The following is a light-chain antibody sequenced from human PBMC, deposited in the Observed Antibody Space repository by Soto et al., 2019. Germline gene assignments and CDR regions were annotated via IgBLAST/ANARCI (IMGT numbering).Light chain of an antibody. V-gene: IGKV3-20*01. CDR1: QSVSSNS. CDR3: QQYDDSTPT. J-gene: IGKJ1*01. Sequence: EIVLTQSPGTLSLSPGESATLSCRASQSVSSNSLAWYRRNPGQPPSLLIYGTSTRATDIPRRFSGSGSGTDFTLTITRLEPEDFAVYFCQQYDDSTPTFGQGTKVEVK. CDR2: GTS.